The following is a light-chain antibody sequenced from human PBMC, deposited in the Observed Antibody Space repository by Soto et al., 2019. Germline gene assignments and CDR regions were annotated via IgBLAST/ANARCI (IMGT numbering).Light chain of an antibody. CDR3: SSYAGSNDLV. CDR2: EVS. CDR1: SSDVGGYKY. Sequence: QSALTQPPSASGSPGQSVTISCTGTSSDVGGYKYVSWYQQHPGKAPKLILYEVSKRPSGVPDRFSGSKSGNTASLTVSGLQSEDEAEYYCSSYAGSNDLVFGGGTKLTVL. V-gene: IGLV2-8*01. J-gene: IGLJ2*01.